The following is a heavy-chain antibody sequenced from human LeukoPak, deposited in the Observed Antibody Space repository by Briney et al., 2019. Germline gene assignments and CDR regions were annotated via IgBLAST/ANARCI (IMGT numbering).Heavy chain of an antibody. CDR3: ARDSGPYYYYGMDV. V-gene: IGHV1-46*01. CDR2: IYPRDGST. Sequence: ASVKVSCKASGYIFTSNYIHWVRQAPGQGLEWMGMIYPRDGSTSYAQRFQDRVTVTRDTSTSTVHMELSGLRSENTAVYYCARDSGPYYYYGMDVWGQGTTVTVSS. CDR1: GYIFTSNY. D-gene: IGHD3-10*01. J-gene: IGHJ6*02.